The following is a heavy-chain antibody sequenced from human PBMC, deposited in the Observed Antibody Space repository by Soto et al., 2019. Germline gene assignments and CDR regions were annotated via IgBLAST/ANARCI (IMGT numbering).Heavy chain of an antibody. CDR3: ARHYPYGDYVFDY. D-gene: IGHD4-17*01. J-gene: IGHJ4*02. CDR1: GGSISSDY. Sequence: SETLSLTCTVSGGSISSDYWSWIRQPPGKGLEWIGYIYYSGSTNYNPSLKSRVTISVDTSKNQFSLKLSSVTAADTAVYYCARHYPYGDYVFDYWGQGTLVTVSS. CDR2: IYYSGST. V-gene: IGHV4-59*08.